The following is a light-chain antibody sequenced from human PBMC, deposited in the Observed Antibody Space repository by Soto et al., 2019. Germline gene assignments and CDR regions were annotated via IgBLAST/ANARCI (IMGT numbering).Light chain of an antibody. J-gene: IGKJ4*01. Sequence: DIQMTQSPSTLSSSVGERVTITCRASQSISGWLAWYQQKPGKAPNLLIYKASSLETGVPSRFSGSGSGTEFTLTISSLQPDDFATYHCQQYKTYSPLTFGQGTKVEIK. CDR3: QQYKTYSPLT. V-gene: IGKV1-5*03. CDR2: KAS. CDR1: QSISGW.